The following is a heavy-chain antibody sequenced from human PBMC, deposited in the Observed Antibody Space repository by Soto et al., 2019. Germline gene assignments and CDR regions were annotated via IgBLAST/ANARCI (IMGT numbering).Heavy chain of an antibody. J-gene: IGHJ4*02. Sequence: QLQLQESGPGLVKPSETLSLTCTVSGGSISSTSYYWGWIRQPPGKGLEWIGSIYYSGSTYYNPSRTCRVTISGDTSKNQFSLRLSSVTAADTAVYYCARQFDGSGYYSDFWCQGTLVTVSS. V-gene: IGHV4-39*01. D-gene: IGHD3-22*01. CDR3: ARQFDGSGYYSDF. CDR1: GGSISSTSYY. CDR2: IYYSGST.